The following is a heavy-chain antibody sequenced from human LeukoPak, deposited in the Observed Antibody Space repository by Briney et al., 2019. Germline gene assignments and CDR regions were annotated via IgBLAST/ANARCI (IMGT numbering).Heavy chain of an antibody. Sequence: PGGSLRLSCAASGFTFSSYAMHWVRQAPGKGLEWVAVISYDGSNKYYADSVKGRFTISRDNSKDTLYLQMNSLRAEDTAVYYCARDKMAGEFRDWGQGTLVTVSS. CDR1: GFTFSSYA. D-gene: IGHD6-19*01. V-gene: IGHV3-30*04. CDR3: ARDKMAGEFRD. J-gene: IGHJ4*02. CDR2: ISYDGSNK.